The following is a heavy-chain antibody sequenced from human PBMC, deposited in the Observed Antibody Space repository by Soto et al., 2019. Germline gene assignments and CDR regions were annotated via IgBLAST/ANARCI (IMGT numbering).Heavy chain of an antibody. V-gene: IGHV4-4*02. CDR1: GGSISSSNW. CDR2: IYHSGST. D-gene: IGHD3-10*01. CDR3: ARYGSGSEYYFDY. Sequence: QVQLPESGPGLVKPSGTLSLTCAVSGGSISSSNWWSWVRQPPGKGLEWIGEIYHSGSTNYNPSLKSRVTISVDKSKSQFSLQLSSVTAADTAVYYCARYGSGSEYYFDYWGQGTLVTVSS. J-gene: IGHJ4*02.